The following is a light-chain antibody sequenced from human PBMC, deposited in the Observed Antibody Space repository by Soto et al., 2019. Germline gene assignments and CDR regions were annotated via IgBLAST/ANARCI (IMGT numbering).Light chain of an antibody. CDR1: QSVSSN. CDR3: QQRSNWPLT. J-gene: IGKJ3*01. Sequence: EIVMTQSPATLSVSQGERATLSFWASQSVSSNLAWYQQKPGQAPRLLIYDASNRATGIPARFSGSGSGTDFTLTISSLEPEDSAVYYCQQRSNWPLTFGPGTKVDIK. CDR2: DAS. V-gene: IGKV3-11*01.